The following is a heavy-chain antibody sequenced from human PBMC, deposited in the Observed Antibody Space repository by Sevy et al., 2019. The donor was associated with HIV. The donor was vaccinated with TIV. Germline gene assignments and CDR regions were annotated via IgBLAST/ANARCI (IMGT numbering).Heavy chain of an antibody. CDR3: ARSHDPPYSSLSWGYYYYGMDV. J-gene: IGHJ6*02. V-gene: IGHV1-8*01. CDR1: GYTFTSYD. CDR2: MNPNSGNT. D-gene: IGHD6-13*01. Sequence: ASVKVSCKASGYTFTSYDINWVRQATGQGLEWMGWMNPNSGNTGYAQKFQGRVTMTRNTSISTAYMELSSLRSEDTAVYYCARSHDPPYSSLSWGYYYYGMDVWGQGTTVTVSS.